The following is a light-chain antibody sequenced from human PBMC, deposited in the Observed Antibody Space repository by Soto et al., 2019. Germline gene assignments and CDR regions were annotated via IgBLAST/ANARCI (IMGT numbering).Light chain of an antibody. V-gene: IGKV1-5*01. CDR2: GDS. Sequence: DIQMTQSPSTLSASVGDRVTITCRATQSINTWLAWYQQKPGKDPNILIYGDSTLESGVQSRFSGSGSGTEFTLTISSLQPDDFATYYCQQYNSYWTVGQWNKVAIK. CDR1: QSINTW. CDR3: QQYNSYWT. J-gene: IGKJ1*01.